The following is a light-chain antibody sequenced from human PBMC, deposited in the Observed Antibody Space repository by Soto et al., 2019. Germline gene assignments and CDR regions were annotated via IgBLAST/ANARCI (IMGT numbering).Light chain of an antibody. CDR2: GAS. V-gene: IGKV3-20*01. J-gene: IGKJ2*01. CDR3: QQYGSSPGT. Sequence: VLTQSPGTLSLSPGERATLSCRASQNVNNNYLAWYQQKPGQAPRRLIRGASSRATGLPDRFSGSGSGTDFTLTISRLEPEDVAVYYCQQYGSSPGTFGQGTKLEIK. CDR1: QNVNNNY.